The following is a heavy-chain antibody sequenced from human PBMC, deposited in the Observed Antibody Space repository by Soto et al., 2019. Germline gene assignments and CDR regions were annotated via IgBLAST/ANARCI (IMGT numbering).Heavy chain of an antibody. J-gene: IGHJ4*02. CDR3: ARDQLRFLEYYFDY. CDR1: GYTFIRYG. D-gene: IGHD3-3*01. CDR2: ISPYNGHT. V-gene: IGHV1-18*01. Sequence: QVQLVQSGVEVKKPGASVKVSCKPSGYTFIRYGISWVRQAPGQGLEWMGWISPYNGHTNYARKLQGIVTMTADTSTSTAYMELRSLRSDDTAGYYCARDQLRFLEYYFDYWGQGPLVTVSS.